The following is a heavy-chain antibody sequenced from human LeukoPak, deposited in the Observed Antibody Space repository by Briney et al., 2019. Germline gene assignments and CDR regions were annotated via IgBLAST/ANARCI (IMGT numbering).Heavy chain of an antibody. CDR2: TYYSGST. J-gene: IGHJ4*02. CDR3: ARGSPLRSEKLSLYRDFDC. V-gene: IGHV4-59*01. CDR1: GASISSYY. D-gene: IGHD3-16*02. Sequence: SETLSLTCTVSGASISSYYWNWIRQPPGKGLEWIGSTYYSGSTDYNPSLKSRVTISVDTSKNQFSLKLTSVTAADAAVYYCARGSPLRSEKLSLYRDFDCWGRETLVTVSS.